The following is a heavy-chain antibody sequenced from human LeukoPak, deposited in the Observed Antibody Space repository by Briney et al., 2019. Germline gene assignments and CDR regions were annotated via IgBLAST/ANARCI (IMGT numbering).Heavy chain of an antibody. CDR1: GFTFGDYA. CDR2: IRSKAYGGTT. J-gene: IGHJ4*02. Sequence: PGGSLRLSCTASGFTFGDYAMSWFRQAPGKGLEWGGFIRSKAYGGTTEYAASVKGRFTISRDDSKSIAYLQMNSLKTEDTAVYYCTRDRSPYTIFGVVPIDYWGQGTLVTVSS. V-gene: IGHV3-49*03. CDR3: TRDRSPYTIFGVVPIDY. D-gene: IGHD3-3*01.